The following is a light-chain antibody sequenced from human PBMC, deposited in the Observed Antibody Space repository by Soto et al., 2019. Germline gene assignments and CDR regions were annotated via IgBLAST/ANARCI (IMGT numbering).Light chain of an antibody. CDR3: KVWDISSDQDL. CDR1: NIAGKS. CDR2: DNS. V-gene: IGLV3-21*02. J-gene: IGLJ1*01. Sequence: SYDVTHPPSLSVAPRRTARTTPPGKNIAGKSVHWYPQRRGEAPILFLYDNSNRPSGIPERVSGSNSGSTATMTISSVDAGDEGDYFCKVWDISSDQDLFGTGTKVNV.